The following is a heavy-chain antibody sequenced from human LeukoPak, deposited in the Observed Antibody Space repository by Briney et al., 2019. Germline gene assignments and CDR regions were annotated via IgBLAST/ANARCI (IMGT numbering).Heavy chain of an antibody. Sequence: GGSLRLSCAASGFTFSRFTMNWVRQAPGKGLEWVSSITSSSSYIYYADSVKGRFSISRDNAKNSLYLQMNSLRAEDTAVYYCARDPHSSGWLDYWGQGTLVTVSS. CDR3: ARDPHSSGWLDY. CDR2: ITSSSSYI. V-gene: IGHV3-21*01. D-gene: IGHD6-19*01. J-gene: IGHJ4*02. CDR1: GFTFSRFT.